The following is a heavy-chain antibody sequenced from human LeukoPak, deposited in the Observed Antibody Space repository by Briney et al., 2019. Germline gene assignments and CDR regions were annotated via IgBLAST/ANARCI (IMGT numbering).Heavy chain of an antibody. V-gene: IGHV4-39*01. CDR2: IYYSGST. D-gene: IGHD6-6*01. CDR3: ARFTRSSSSHYYYYAMDV. CDR1: GGSISSTTYY. J-gene: IGHJ6*02. Sequence: SETLSLTCTVSGGSISSTTYYWGWIRRPPGKGLEWIGSIYYSGSTYYNPSLKSRVTVSVDTSKNQFSLILSSVTAADTAVYYCARFTRSSSSHYYYYAMDVWGQGTTVTVSS.